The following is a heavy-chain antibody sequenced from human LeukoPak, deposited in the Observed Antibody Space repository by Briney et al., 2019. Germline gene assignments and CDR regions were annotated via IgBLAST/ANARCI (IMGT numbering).Heavy chain of an antibody. D-gene: IGHD1-1*01. CDR1: GYTFTSYD. J-gene: IGHJ5*02. CDR2: MNPNSGNT. Sequence: ASVKVSCKASGYTFTSYDINWVRQATGQGLEWMGWMNPNSGNTGYAQKFQVRVTITRNTSISTAYMELSSLRSEDTAVYYCARGWTKGGELEFDPWGQGTLVTVSS. CDR3: ARGWTKGGELEFDP. V-gene: IGHV1-8*03.